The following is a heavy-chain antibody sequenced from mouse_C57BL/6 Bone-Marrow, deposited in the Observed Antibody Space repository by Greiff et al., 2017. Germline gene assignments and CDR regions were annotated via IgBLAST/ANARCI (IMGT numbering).Heavy chain of an antibody. D-gene: IGHD2-5*01. CDR2: IYPGSGST. J-gene: IGHJ1*03. CDR1: GYTFTSYW. Sequence: QVQLQQSGAELVKPGASVKMSCKASGYTFTSYWITWVKQRPGQGLEWIGDIYPGSGSTNYNVKFKSKATLTVDTSSSTAYMQLSSLTSEDSAVYYCARPYYSNYWYFDVWGKGTTVTVSS. CDR3: ARPYYSNYWYFDV. V-gene: IGHV1-55*01.